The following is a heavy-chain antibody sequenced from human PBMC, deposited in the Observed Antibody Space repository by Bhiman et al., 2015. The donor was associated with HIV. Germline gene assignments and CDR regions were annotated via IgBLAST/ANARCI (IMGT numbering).Heavy chain of an antibody. V-gene: IGHV3-48*04. J-gene: IGHJ4*02. Sequence: EVQLVESGGGLVKPGGSLRLSCAASGLTFSNAWMNWVRQAPGKGLEWVSYISSSGSKIYYADSVKGRFTISRDNTKNSLYLQMNNLRVEDTATYYCARDRPTLSYYDSSSYSPFDYWGQGTLVTVSS. CDR3: ARDRPTLSYYDSSSYSPFDY. CDR2: ISSSGSKI. D-gene: IGHD3-22*01. CDR1: GLTFSNAW.